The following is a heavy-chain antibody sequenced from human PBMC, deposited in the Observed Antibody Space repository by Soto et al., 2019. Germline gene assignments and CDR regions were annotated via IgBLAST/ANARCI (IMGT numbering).Heavy chain of an antibody. CDR3: ARQTVDTAIRIFDY. J-gene: IGHJ4*02. Sequence: SETLSLTCTVSGGSISSSSYYWGWIRQPPGKGLEWIGSIYYSGSTYYNPSLKSRVTISVDTSKNQFSLKLSSVTAADTAVYYRARQTVDTAIRIFDYWGQGTLVTVSS. D-gene: IGHD5-18*01. CDR2: IYYSGST. CDR1: GGSISSSSYY. V-gene: IGHV4-39*01.